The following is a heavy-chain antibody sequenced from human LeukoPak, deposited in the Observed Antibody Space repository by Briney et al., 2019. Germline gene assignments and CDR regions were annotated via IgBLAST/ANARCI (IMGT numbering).Heavy chain of an antibody. CDR1: GFTFSSYA. CDR3: AKDGCSGGGCYREFDY. CDR2: ISGSGST. Sequence: GGSLRLSCAASGFTFSSYAMSWVRQAPGKGLEWVSAISGSGSTYYADSVKGRFTISRDNSKNTLYLQMNSLRAEDTAVYYCAKDGCSGGGCYREFDYWGQGTLVTVSS. V-gene: IGHV3-23*01. D-gene: IGHD2-15*01. J-gene: IGHJ4*02.